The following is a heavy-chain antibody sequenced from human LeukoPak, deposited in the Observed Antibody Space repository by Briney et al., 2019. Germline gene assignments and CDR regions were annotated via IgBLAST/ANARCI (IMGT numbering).Heavy chain of an antibody. V-gene: IGHV3-48*01. CDR1: GFTFSSYS. CDR2: ISSSSSTI. CDR3: VLVVPAAILWEN. J-gene: IGHJ4*02. D-gene: IGHD2-2*02. Sequence: PGGSLRLSCAASGFTFSSYSMNWVHQAPGKGLEWVSYISSSSSTIYYADSVKGRFTISRDNAKNSLYLQMNSLRAEDTAVYYCVLVVPAAILWENWGQGTLVTVSS.